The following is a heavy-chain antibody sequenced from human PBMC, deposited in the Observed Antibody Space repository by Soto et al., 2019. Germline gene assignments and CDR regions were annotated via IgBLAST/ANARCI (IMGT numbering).Heavy chain of an antibody. CDR3: ATRTPQGSGYFDY. D-gene: IGHD3-22*01. CDR1: GDTFSTFG. CDR2: IVPIFGTP. J-gene: IGHJ4*02. V-gene: IGHV1-69*01. Sequence: QVQLVQSGAEVKKPGSSVKVSCKASGDTFSTFGISWVRQAPGQGLEWMGGIVPIFGTPHYAQKFQGRVTIAADESTSTAPMELSSLRSADTAIYYCATRTPQGSGYFDYWGQGTLVTVSS.